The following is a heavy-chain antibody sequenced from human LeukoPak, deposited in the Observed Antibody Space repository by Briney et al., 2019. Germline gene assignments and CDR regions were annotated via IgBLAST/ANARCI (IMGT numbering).Heavy chain of an antibody. Sequence: PSETLSLTCTVSGGSISSSSYYWGWIRQPPGKGLEWIGSIYYSGSTYYNPSLKSRVTISVDTSKNQFSLKLSSVTAADTAVYYCASEMGATEYFQHWGQGTLVTVSS. D-gene: IGHD1-26*01. J-gene: IGHJ1*01. CDR1: GGSISSSSYY. CDR3: ASEMGATEYFQH. V-gene: IGHV4-39*07. CDR2: IYYSGST.